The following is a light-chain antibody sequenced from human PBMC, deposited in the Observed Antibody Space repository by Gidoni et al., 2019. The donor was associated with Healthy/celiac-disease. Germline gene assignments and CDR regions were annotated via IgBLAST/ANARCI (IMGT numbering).Light chain of an antibody. CDR3: QQSYSSPLT. CDR2: AAS. Sequence: DIKMTQYPSSLSASVGDRVTITCQASHNISSYLNWYQQKPGKAPKLLIYAASSLQSGVPSRFSGSGSGTDFTLTISSLQPEDFATYYCQQSYSSPLTFGGGTKVEIK. V-gene: IGKV1-39*01. J-gene: IGKJ4*01. CDR1: HNISSY.